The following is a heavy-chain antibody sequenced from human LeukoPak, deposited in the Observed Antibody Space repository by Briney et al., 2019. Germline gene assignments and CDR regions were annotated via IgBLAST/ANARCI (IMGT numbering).Heavy chain of an antibody. CDR3: ASTYFDY. Sequence: TASETLSLTCSVSGGSISSGYYWSWIRQPPGKGLEWIGEINHSGSTNYNPSLKSRVTISVDTSKNQFSLKLSSVTAADTAVYYCASTYFDYWGQGTLVTVSS. CDR1: GGSISSGYY. J-gene: IGHJ4*02. V-gene: IGHV4-34*01. CDR2: INHSGST.